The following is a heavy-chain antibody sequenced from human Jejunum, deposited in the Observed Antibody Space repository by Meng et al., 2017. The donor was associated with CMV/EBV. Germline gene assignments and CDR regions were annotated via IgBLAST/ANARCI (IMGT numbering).Heavy chain of an antibody. D-gene: IGHD3-3*01. Sequence: FMSYWVGWVRQMPGKGLEWMGIIYPGDSDTRYSPSFQGQVTISADKSISTAYLQWSSLKASDTAMYYCARLGELRFLEWLLPFDYWGQGTLVTVSS. CDR3: ARLGELRFLEWLLPFDY. V-gene: IGHV5-51*01. CDR2: IYPGDSDT. J-gene: IGHJ4*02. CDR1: FMSYW.